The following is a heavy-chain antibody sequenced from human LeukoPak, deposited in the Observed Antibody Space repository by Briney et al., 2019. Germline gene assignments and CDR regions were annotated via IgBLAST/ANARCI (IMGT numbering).Heavy chain of an antibody. CDR2: INPNSGGT. Sequence: ASVKVSCKASGYTFTGYYMHWVRQAPGQGLEWMGWINPNSGGTNYAQKFQGRVTMTRDTSISTAYMELSRLRSDDTAVYYCARVPLWFGELSLDYWGQGTLVTVSS. V-gene: IGHV1-2*02. CDR3: ARVPLWFGELSLDY. CDR1: GYTFTGYY. J-gene: IGHJ4*02. D-gene: IGHD3-10*01.